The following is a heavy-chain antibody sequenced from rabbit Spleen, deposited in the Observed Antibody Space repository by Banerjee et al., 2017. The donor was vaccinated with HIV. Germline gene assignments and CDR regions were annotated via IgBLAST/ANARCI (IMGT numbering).Heavy chain of an antibody. D-gene: IGHD4-2*01. CDR2: IDVVKSGNS. V-gene: IGHV1S45*01. CDR1: GLDISNSYW. J-gene: IGHJ4*01. CDR3: ARDSAGREDFNL. Sequence: QEQLEESGGDLVKSGASLTLTCKASGLDISNSYWICWVRQAPGKGLEWIACIDVVKSGNSYYASWAKGRFTISRTSSTTVTLQMTSLTAADTATYFCARDSAGREDFNLWGPGTLVTVS.